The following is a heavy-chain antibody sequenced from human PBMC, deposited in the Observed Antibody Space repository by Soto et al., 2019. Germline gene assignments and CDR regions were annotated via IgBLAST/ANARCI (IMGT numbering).Heavy chain of an antibody. CDR2: ISYDGSNK. CDR1: GFTFSSYG. CDR3: ASGSSHNDY. D-gene: IGHD6-13*01. V-gene: IGHV3-30*03. J-gene: IGHJ4*02. Sequence: QVQLVESGGGVVQPGRSLRLSCAASGFTFSSYGMHWVRQAPGKGLEWVAVISYDGSNKYYADSVKGRFTISRDNSKNTLYLQMNSLRAEDTAVYYCASGSSHNDYWGQGTLVTVSS.